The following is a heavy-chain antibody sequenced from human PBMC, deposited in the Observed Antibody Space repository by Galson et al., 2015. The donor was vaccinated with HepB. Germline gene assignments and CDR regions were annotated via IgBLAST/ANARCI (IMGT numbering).Heavy chain of an antibody. D-gene: IGHD6-13*01. Sequence: SLRLSCAASGFTFSGSAMHWVRQASGKGLEWVGRIRSKANSYATAYAASVKGRFTISRDDSKNTAYLQMNSLKTEDTAVYYCTRPGAAAGNWGQGTLVTVSS. CDR1: GFTFSGSA. J-gene: IGHJ4*02. CDR2: IRSKANSYAT. V-gene: IGHV3-73*01. CDR3: TRPGAAAGN.